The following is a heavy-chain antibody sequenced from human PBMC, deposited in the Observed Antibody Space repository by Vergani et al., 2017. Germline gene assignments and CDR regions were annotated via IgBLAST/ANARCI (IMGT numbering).Heavy chain of an antibody. Sequence: QVQLQESGPGLVKPSETLSLTCTVSGGSISNYYWSWIRQPPGEGLEWIGYVFYTGSANYNPSLKSRVTISVDTSKNQFSLKLNSVTAADTAVNYCARASKSYDYTGYRLEYTPGNFDLWGRGTLVTVSS. CDR2: VFYTGSA. D-gene: IGHD3-22*01. CDR1: GGSISNYY. CDR3: ARASKSYDYTGYRLEYTPGNFDL. V-gene: IGHV4-59*01. J-gene: IGHJ2*01.